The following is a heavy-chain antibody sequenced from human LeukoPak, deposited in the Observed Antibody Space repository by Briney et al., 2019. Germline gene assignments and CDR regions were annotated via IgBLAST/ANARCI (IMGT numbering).Heavy chain of an antibody. CDR1: GFTFSSYS. V-gene: IGHV3-48*01. Sequence: GGSLRLSCAASGFTFSSYSMNWVRQAPGKGLEWVSYISSSSSTIYYADSVKGRFTISRDNAKNSLYLQMNSLRAEDTAVYYCWRSPYYDFWSGYSGRGDYWGQGTLDTVSS. CDR2: ISSSSSTI. J-gene: IGHJ4*02. CDR3: WRSPYYDFWSGYSGRGDY. D-gene: IGHD3-3*01.